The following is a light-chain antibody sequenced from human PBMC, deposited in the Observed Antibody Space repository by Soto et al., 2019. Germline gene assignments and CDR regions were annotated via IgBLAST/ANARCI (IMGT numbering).Light chain of an antibody. CDR1: QPISSW. CDR2: KAS. J-gene: IGKJ1*01. CDR3: QHYNSYSEA. Sequence: DIQMTQSAPTLSASVGDRVTITCLASQPISSWLAWYQQKPGKAPKLLIYKASTLKSGVPSRFSGSGSGTEFTLTISSLQPDDFATYYCQHYNSYSEAFGQGPNVDI. V-gene: IGKV1-5*03.